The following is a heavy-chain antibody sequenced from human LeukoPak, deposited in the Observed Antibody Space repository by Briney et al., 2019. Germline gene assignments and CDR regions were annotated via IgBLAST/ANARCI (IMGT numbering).Heavy chain of an antibody. J-gene: IGHJ4*02. CDR2: IYYSGNT. Sequence: NPSETLSLTCTVSGVSISSSNSYWGWIRQPRGKGLEWIGSIYYSGNTYYNASLKSQFSLSIDTSNNQFSLRLTSVTAADTAVYYCARQTGSGLFILPGGQGTLVTVSS. CDR1: GVSISSSNSY. D-gene: IGHD3/OR15-3a*01. CDR3: ARQTGSGLFILP. V-gene: IGHV4-39*01.